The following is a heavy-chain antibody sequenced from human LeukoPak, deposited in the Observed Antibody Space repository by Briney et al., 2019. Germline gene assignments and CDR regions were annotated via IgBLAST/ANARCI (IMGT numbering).Heavy chain of an antibody. Sequence: PSGTLSLTCAVSGGSISRSNWWSWVRQPPGKGLEWIGEIYHSGSTNYNPSLKSRVTISVDKSKNQFSLKLSSVTAADTAVYYCAREVATILTSWFDPWGQGTLVTVSS. CDR2: IYHSGST. D-gene: IGHD5-24*01. V-gene: IGHV4-4*02. CDR3: AREVATILTSWFDP. CDR1: GGSISRSNW. J-gene: IGHJ5*02.